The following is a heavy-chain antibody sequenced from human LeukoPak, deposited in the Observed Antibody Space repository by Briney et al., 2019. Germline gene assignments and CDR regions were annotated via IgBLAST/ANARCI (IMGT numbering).Heavy chain of an antibody. V-gene: IGHV3-33*01. J-gene: IGHJ4*02. Sequence: GGSLRLSCAASGFTFSSYGMHWVRQAPGKGLEWVAVIWYDGSNKYYADSVKGRFTISRDNSKNTLYLQMNSLRAEDTAVYYCARDHPVYDSSGYYYRDLDYWGQGTLVTVSS. CDR3: ARDHPVYDSSGYYYRDLDY. CDR1: GFTFSSYG. CDR2: IWYDGSNK. D-gene: IGHD3-22*01.